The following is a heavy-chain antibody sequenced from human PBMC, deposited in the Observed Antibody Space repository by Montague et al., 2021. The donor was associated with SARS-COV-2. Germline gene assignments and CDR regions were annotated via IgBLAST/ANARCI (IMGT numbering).Heavy chain of an antibody. V-gene: IGHV3-9*01. CDR1: GFTFDDYA. CDR3: AKEVGDSPSFDY. D-gene: IGHD2-15*01. CDR2: ISWNSGST. Sequence: SLRLSCAASGFTFDDYAMHWVRQAPGKGLEWVSGISWNSGSTGYADSVKGRFTISRDNAKNSLYLQMNSLRAEDTALYHCAKEVGDSPSFDYWGQGTLVTVSS. J-gene: IGHJ4*02.